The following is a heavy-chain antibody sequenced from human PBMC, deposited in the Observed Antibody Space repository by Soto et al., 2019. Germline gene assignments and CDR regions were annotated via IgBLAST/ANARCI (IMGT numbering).Heavy chain of an antibody. D-gene: IGHD5-12*01. CDR3: ARAISGYVT. CDR1: GYTFTSYD. J-gene: IGHJ5*02. Sequence: ASVKVSCKASGYTFTSYDINWVRQATGQGLEWMGWMNPNSGNTGYAQKFQGRVTMTTDTSASTASMDLSSLTSEDTAVYYCARAISGYVTWGQGTLVTVSS. CDR2: MNPNSGNT. V-gene: IGHV1-8*01.